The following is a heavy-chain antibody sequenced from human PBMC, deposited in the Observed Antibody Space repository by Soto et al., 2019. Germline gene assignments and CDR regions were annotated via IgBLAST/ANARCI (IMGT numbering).Heavy chain of an antibody. V-gene: IGHV4-39*01. CDR1: GGSISSSSYY. CDR3: AGLGYCSGGSCYSAPDDAFDI. Sequence: QLQLQESGPGLVKPSETLSLTCTVSGGSISSSSYYWGWIRQPPGKGLEWIGSIYYSGSTYYNPSRKSRVTISVDTSKNQFSLKLSSVTAADTAVYYCAGLGYCSGGSCYSAPDDAFDIWGQGTMVTVSS. J-gene: IGHJ3*02. D-gene: IGHD2-15*01. CDR2: IYYSGST.